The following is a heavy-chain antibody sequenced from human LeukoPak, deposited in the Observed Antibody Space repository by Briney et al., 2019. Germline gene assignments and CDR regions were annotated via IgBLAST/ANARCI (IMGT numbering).Heavy chain of an antibody. CDR2: ISGSGGST. D-gene: IGHD4-17*01. V-gene: IGHV3-23*01. Sequence: GGSLRLSCAASGFTFSSHAMNWVRQAPGKGLEWVSTISGSGGSTYYADSVKGRFTISRDNSKNTLYLQMNSLRAEDTAVYYCAKTPYGDNGPLDDWGQGTLVTVSS. CDR1: GFTFSSHA. CDR3: AKTPYGDNGPLDD. J-gene: IGHJ4*02.